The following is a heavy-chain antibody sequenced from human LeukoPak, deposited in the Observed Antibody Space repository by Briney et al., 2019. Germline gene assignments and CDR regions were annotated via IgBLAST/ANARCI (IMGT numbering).Heavy chain of an antibody. V-gene: IGHV1-2*06. CDR1: GYTFTGYY. CDR3: ARTAPTYYDILTGYYISAPFDY. J-gene: IGHJ4*02. CDR2: INPNRGGT. Sequence: GASVKVSCKTSGYTFTGYYMHWVRQAPGQGLEWMGRINPNRGGTNYAQKFQGRVTMTRDTSISTAYMELSRLRSDDTAVYYCARTAPTYYDILTGYYISAPFDYWGQGTLVTVSS. D-gene: IGHD3-9*01.